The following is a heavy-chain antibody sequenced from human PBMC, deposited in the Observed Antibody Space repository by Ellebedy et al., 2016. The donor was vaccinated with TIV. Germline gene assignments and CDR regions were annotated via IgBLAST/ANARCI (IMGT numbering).Heavy chain of an antibody. CDR2: INPNSGGT. D-gene: IGHD5-12*01. V-gene: IGHV1-2*02. CDR3: ARDQDIVATTTYYYYGMDV. J-gene: IGHJ6*02. Sequence: ASVKVSCKASGYTFTGYYMHWVRQAPGQGLEWMGWINPNSGGTNYAQKFQGRVTMTRDTSLSTAYMELSRLRSDDTAVYYCARDQDIVATTTYYYYGMDVWGQGTTVTVSS. CDR1: GYTFTGYY.